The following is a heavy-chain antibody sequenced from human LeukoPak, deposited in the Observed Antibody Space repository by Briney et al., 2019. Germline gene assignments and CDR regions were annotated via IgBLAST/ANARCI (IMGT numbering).Heavy chain of an antibody. CDR1: GGSISPYF. Sequence: KPSATLSLTCTVSGGSISPYFWSWLRQPAGKGLEWIGRITSAGDTVYNPSLRGRVTMSLDTSKNQFSLILNSVTASDTALYYCAREDLKLPHNWFDPWGQGTLVTVSS. J-gene: IGHJ5*02. CDR3: AREDLKLPHNWFDP. V-gene: IGHV4-4*07. CDR2: ITSAGDT.